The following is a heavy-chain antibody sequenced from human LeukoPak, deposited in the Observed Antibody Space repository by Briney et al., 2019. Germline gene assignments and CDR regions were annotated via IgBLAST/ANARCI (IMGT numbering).Heavy chain of an antibody. Sequence: GTSLRLSCAVSGFMFTGFSMHWVRQAPGKGLEWVSLISYVGGTDYYSPSVRGRFTISRDNAKNSLYLQMNSLRAEDTALYYCANEVGAKGLDYWGQGTLVTVSS. CDR3: ANEVGAKGLDY. CDR2: ISYVGGTD. D-gene: IGHD1-26*01. V-gene: IGHV3-30-3*02. CDR1: GFMFTGFS. J-gene: IGHJ4*02.